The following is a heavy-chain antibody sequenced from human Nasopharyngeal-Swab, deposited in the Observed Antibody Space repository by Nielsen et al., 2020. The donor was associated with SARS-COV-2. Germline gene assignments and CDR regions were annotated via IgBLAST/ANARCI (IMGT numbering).Heavy chain of an antibody. CDR2: ISYDGSNK. V-gene: IGHV3-30*18. D-gene: IGHD1-26*01. CDR1: GLTFSSYG. J-gene: IGHJ4*02. Sequence: GESLKISCAASGLTFSSYGMHWVRQAPGKGLEWVAVISYDGSNKYYADSVKGRFTISRDNSKNTLYLQMNSLRAEDTAVYYCAKDRGAPDYWGQGTLVTVSS. CDR3: AKDRGAPDY.